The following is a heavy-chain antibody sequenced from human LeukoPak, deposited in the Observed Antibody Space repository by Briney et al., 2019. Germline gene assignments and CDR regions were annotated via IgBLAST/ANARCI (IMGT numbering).Heavy chain of an antibody. CDR1: GGSISSYY. J-gene: IGHJ4*02. CDR2: IYYSGST. V-gene: IGHV4-59*01. Sequence: SETLSLTCTVSGGSISSYYWSWIRQPPGKGLEWIGYIYYSGSTNYNPSLKSRVTISVDTSKNQFSLKLSSVTAADTAVYYCARANCSGGSCYSGRAKPFDYWGQGTLVTVST. D-gene: IGHD2-15*01. CDR3: ARANCSGGSCYSGRAKPFDY.